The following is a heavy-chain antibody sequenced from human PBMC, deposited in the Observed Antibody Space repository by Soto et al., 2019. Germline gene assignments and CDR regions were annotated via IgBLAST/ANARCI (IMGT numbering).Heavy chain of an antibody. CDR2: IIVGGGGT. D-gene: IGHD2-15*01. Sequence: ESSVKVSWKTPVFTFRDSAVQWGRQARGQRLEWIGWIIVGGGGTKYAQELQGRLTITRDVSTNTAYMELRGLRSEDTAMYYCAAALSSAGRCCSFDGWG. V-gene: IGHV1-58*01. CDR3: AAALSSAGRCCSFDG. J-gene: IGHJ3*01. CDR1: VFTFRDSA.